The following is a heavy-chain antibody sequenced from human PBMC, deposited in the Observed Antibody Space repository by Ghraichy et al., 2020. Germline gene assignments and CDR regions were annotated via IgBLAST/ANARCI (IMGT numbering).Heavy chain of an antibody. CDR3: ARDRHITMIVVVSYYVMDV. J-gene: IGHJ6*02. Sequence: ASLKVSCKASGYTFTSYYMHWVRQAPGQGLEWMGIFDPSGGGTSYSQKFQGRVTMTTDTSTSTVYIELSSLRSEDTAVYYCARDRHITMIVVVSYYVMDVLGQGTTVTVSS. CDR2: FDPSGGGT. CDR1: GYTFTSYY. V-gene: IGHV1-46*03. D-gene: IGHD3-22*01.